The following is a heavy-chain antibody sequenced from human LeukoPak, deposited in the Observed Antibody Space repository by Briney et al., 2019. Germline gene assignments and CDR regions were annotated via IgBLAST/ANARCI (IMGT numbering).Heavy chain of an antibody. D-gene: IGHD3-16*02. CDR1: GFTFSSYS. Sequence: GGSLRLSCAASGFTFSSYSMNWLRQAPGKGLEWVSSISSSSSYIYYADSVKGRFTITRDNAKNSLYLQLNSLRAEGTAVYYCARAFLYYDYVWRSYRSGSEDYWGQGALVTVSS. V-gene: IGHV3-21*01. CDR2: ISSSSSYI. CDR3: ARAFLYYDYVWRSYRSGSEDY. J-gene: IGHJ4*02.